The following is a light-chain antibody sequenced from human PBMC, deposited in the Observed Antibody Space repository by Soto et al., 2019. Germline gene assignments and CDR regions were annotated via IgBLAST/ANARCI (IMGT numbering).Light chain of an antibody. V-gene: IGKV3-11*01. Sequence: EIVLTQSPATLSLSPGERATLSCRASQSVASYLAWYQQKPGQAPSLLIYGASNRATGIPARFSGSGSGTEFTITISSLEPEDFALYYCQQRSDWPITFGQGTRLEIK. J-gene: IGKJ5*01. CDR1: QSVASY. CDR3: QQRSDWPIT. CDR2: GAS.